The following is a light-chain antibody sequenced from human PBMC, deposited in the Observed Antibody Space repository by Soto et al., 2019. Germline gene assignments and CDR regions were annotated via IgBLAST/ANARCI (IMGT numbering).Light chain of an antibody. J-gene: IGLJ3*02. CDR3: QTWSTGIRV. V-gene: IGLV4-69*01. CDR2: LNSDGSH. CDR1: SGHSSYA. Sequence: QSVLTQSPSASACLGASVKLTCTLSSGHSSYAIAWHQQQPEKGPRYLMKLNSDGSHSKGDGIPDRFSGSSSGTERYLTISSLQSEDEADYYCQTWSTGIRVFGGGTKLTVL.